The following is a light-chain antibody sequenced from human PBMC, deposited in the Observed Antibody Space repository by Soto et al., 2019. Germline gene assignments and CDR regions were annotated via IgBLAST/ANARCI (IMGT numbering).Light chain of an antibody. CDR2: DAS. CDR3: QQYNIYWT. V-gene: IGKV1-5*01. CDR1: QSTSGS. Sequence: GDRVTITCRASQSTSGSLAWDQQKPGKAPKALIYDASSLESGVPSRFPGSGSGTEFTLTISSLQPDDFATYYCQQYNIYWTFGQGTKVEI. J-gene: IGKJ1*01.